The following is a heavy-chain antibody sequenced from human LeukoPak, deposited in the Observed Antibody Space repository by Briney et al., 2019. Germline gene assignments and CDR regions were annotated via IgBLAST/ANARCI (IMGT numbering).Heavy chain of an antibody. CDR1: GGSFSGYY. D-gene: IGHD4-17*01. CDR2: INHSGST. V-gene: IGHV4-34*01. J-gene: IGHJ4*02. Sequence: SETLSLTCAVYGGSFSGYYWSWTRQPPGKGLEWIGEINHSGSTNYNPSLKSRVTISVDTSKNQFSLKLSSVTAADTAVYYCARDISYGDYDGDYWGQGTLVTVSS. CDR3: ARDISYGDYDGDY.